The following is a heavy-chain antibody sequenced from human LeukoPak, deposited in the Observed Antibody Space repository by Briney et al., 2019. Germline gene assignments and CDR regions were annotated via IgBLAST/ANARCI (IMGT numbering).Heavy chain of an antibody. J-gene: IGHJ4*02. Sequence: PGGSLRLSCAASGFTFSDYAMNWVRQAPGKGLEWVSAISGSGGSTYYADSVKGRFTISRDNSKNTLYLQMNSLRAEDTAVYYCAKRYSSGWYSDYWGQGTLVTVSS. CDR2: ISGSGGST. CDR1: GFTFSDYA. D-gene: IGHD6-19*01. V-gene: IGHV3-23*01. CDR3: AKRYSSGWYSDY.